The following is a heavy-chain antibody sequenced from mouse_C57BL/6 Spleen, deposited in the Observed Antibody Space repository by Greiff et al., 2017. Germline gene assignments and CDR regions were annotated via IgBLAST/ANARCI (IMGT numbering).Heavy chain of an antibody. CDR2: IDPSDSET. V-gene: IGHV1-52*01. CDR3: ARGVRLRAWFAY. CDR1: GYTFTSYW. Sequence: VKLQQPGAELVRPGSSVKLSCKASGYTFTSYWMHWVKQRPIQGLEWIGNIDPSDSETHYNQKFKDKATLTVDKSSSTAYMQLSSLTSEDSAVYYCARGVRLRAWFAYWGQGTLVTVSA. D-gene: IGHD1-1*01. J-gene: IGHJ3*01.